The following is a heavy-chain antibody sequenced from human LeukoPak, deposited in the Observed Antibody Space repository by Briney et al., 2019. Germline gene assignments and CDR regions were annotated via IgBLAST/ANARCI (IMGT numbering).Heavy chain of an antibody. V-gene: IGHV4-59*01. CDR1: GGSISSYY. Sequence: PSETLSLTCTVSGGSISSYYWSWIRQPPGKGLEWIGYIYYSGSTNYNSSLKSRVTISVDTSKNQFSLKLSSVTAADTAVYYCARTPYSGSYSWFDPWGQGTLVTVSS. D-gene: IGHD1-26*01. CDR2: IYYSGST. J-gene: IGHJ5*02. CDR3: ARTPYSGSYSWFDP.